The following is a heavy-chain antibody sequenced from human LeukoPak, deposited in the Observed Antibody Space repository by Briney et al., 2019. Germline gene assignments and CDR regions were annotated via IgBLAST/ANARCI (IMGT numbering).Heavy chain of an antibody. J-gene: IGHJ3*02. Sequence: ASVKVSCKASGYTFTSYGISWVRQAPGQGLEWMGWISAYNGNTNYAQKLQGRVTMTTDTSTSTAYIELRSLRSDDTAVYYCARDSHYDSSGYSENDAFDIWGQGTMVTVSS. D-gene: IGHD3-22*01. CDR3: ARDSHYDSSGYSENDAFDI. V-gene: IGHV1-18*01. CDR1: GYTFTSYG. CDR2: ISAYNGNT.